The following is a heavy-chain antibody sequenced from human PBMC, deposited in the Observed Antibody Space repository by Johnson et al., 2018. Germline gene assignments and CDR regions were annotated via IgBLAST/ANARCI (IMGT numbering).Heavy chain of an antibody. CDR1: GFTFNSYA. J-gene: IGHJ3*02. Sequence: QVQLVQSGGGVVQPGKSLRLSCTASGFTFNSYALYWVRQAPGKGLEWVTVISYDGTTKYYADSVKGRFIISRANSKNTVFLQMNSLRLEDTALYYCASSVGSYGLPIDAFDIWGQGTMVTVSS. CDR3: ASSVGSYGLPIDAFDI. CDR2: ISYDGTTK. D-gene: IGHD5-18*01. V-gene: IGHV3-30-3*01.